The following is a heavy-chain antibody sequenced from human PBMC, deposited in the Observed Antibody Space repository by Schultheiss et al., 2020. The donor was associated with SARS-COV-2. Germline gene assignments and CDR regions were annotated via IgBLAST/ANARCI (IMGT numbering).Heavy chain of an antibody. D-gene: IGHD5-12*01. Sequence: GESLKISCAASGFTFSSYWMSWVRQAPGKGLEWVANIKQDGSEKYYVDSVKGRFTISRDNAKNSLYLQMNSLRAEDTAVYYCARDAYSGYDYFRVGYYYGMDVWGQGTTVTVSS. J-gene: IGHJ6*02. CDR3: ARDAYSGYDYFRVGYYYGMDV. CDR1: GFTFSSYW. CDR2: IKQDGSEK. V-gene: IGHV3-7*03.